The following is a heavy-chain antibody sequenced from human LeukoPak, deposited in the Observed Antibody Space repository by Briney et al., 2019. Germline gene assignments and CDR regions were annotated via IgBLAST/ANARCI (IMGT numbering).Heavy chain of an antibody. CDR3: ARDNPEMATIED. CDR2: IYTSGST. J-gene: IGHJ4*02. D-gene: IGHD5-24*01. CDR1: GYSISSGYY. Sequence: SETLSLTCTVSGYSISSGYYWGWIRQPPGKGLEWIGRIYTSGSTNYNPSLKSRVTISVDTSKNQFSLKLSSVTAADTAVYYCARDNPEMATIEDWGQGTLVTVSS. V-gene: IGHV4-38-2*02.